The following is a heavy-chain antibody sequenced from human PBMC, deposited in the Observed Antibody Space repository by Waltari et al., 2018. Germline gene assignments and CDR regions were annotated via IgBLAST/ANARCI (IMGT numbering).Heavy chain of an antibody. CDR1: GGSFSGYY. Sequence: QVQLQQWGAGLLKPSETLSLTCAVYGGSFSGYYWSWIRQPPGKGLEWIGEINHSVSTNYNPSLKSRVTISVDTSKTQFSLKLSSVTAADTAVYYCARPRITMVRGVMIGPRGMDVWGQGTTVTVSS. V-gene: IGHV4-34*01. D-gene: IGHD3-10*01. CDR3: ARPRITMVRGVMIGPRGMDV. J-gene: IGHJ6*02. CDR2: INHSVST.